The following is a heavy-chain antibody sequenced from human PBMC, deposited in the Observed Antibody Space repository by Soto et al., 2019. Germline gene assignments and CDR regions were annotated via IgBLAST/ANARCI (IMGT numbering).Heavy chain of an antibody. J-gene: IGHJ4*02. CDR2: FYNSGGT. Sequence: SETLSLTCTVSGGSISTDWWSWVRQPPGKGLEWIGYFYNSGGTKYNPPLKGRVTISADTSKNQFSLKLTSVTAADTAVYYCARQQAGTGVDYWGQGTLVTVSS. D-gene: IGHD6-13*01. CDR3: ARQQAGTGVDY. CDR1: GGSISTDW. V-gene: IGHV4-59*01.